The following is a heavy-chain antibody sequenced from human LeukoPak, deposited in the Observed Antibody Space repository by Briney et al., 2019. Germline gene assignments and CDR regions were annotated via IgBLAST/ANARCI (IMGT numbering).Heavy chain of an antibody. Sequence: PGGSLRLSCAASGFTFSSYAMSWVRQAPGKGLEWVSAISGGGGSTDYADSVKGRFTISRDNSKNTLYLQMNSLRAADTAVYYCAKTNLWFGELLSAFDYWGQGTLVTVSS. CDR2: ISGGGGST. J-gene: IGHJ4*02. D-gene: IGHD3-10*01. V-gene: IGHV3-23*01. CDR3: AKTNLWFGELLSAFDY. CDR1: GFTFSSYA.